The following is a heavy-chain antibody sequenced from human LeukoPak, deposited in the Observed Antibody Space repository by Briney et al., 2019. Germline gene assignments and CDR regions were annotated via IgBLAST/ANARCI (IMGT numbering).Heavy chain of an antibody. J-gene: IGHJ4*01. Sequence: QPGGSLRLSCAASGLNFSSHGMNWVRQTPGKGLEYIPAISRNGDSSYYADSVKGRFSVSRDNSNNILYLQMSSLKIEDTAVYFCWVNYHSGIYPFDFWGQGALVTVSS. V-gene: IGHV3-64D*09. D-gene: IGHD1-26*01. CDR1: GLNFSSHG. CDR3: WVNYHSGIYPFDF. CDR2: ISRNGDSS.